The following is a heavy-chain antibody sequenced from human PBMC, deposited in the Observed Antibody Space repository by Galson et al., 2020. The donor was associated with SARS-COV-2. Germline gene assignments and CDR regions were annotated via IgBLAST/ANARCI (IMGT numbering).Heavy chain of an antibody. Sequence: SQTLSLTCTVSGGSISSYYWSWIRQPPGKGLEWIGYIYYSGSTNYNPSLKSRVTISVDTSKNQFSLKLSSVTAADTAVYYCARDWSGGDYVVGAFDIWGQGTMVTVSS. D-gene: IGHD4-17*01. J-gene: IGHJ3*02. CDR3: ARDWSGGDYVVGAFDI. CDR1: GGSISSYY. CDR2: IYYSGST. V-gene: IGHV4-59*01.